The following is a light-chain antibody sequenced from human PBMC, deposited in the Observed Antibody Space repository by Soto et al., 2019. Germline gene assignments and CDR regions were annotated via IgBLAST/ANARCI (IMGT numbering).Light chain of an antibody. CDR2: DAT. V-gene: IGKV3-11*01. CDR3: QQRYSWPPLT. Sequence: EVVLTQSPATLSLSPGERATLSCRASQNVSIYLAWYQQKPGQVPRLLIYDATNRAAGIPPRFSGSGSGTDFTLPISSLEPADVAVYYCQQRYSWPPLTFGGGTKVEIK. J-gene: IGKJ4*01. CDR1: QNVSIY.